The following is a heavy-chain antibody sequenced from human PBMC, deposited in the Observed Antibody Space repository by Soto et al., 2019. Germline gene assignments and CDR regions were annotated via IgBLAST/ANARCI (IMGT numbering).Heavy chain of an antibody. CDR3: ARGSFYDFWSGYYLDFDY. V-gene: IGHV1-2*04. CDR2: INPNSGGT. J-gene: IGHJ4*02. Sequence: SVKVSCKASGYTFTGYYMHWVRQAPGQGLEWMGWINPNSGGTNYAQKFQGWVTMTRDTSISTAYMELSRLRSDDTAVYYCARGSFYDFWSGYYLDFDYWGQGTLVTVSS. CDR1: GYTFTGYY. D-gene: IGHD3-3*01.